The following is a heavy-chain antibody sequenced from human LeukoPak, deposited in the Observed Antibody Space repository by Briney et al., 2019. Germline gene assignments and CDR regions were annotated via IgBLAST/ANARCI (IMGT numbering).Heavy chain of an antibody. CDR3: ARGSSGWSYYFDY. Sequence: SETLSLNCTVSGGSISSSSYYWGWIRQPPGKGLEWIGSIYYSGSTYYNPSLKSRVTISVDTSKNQFSLKLSSVTAADTAVYYCARGSSGWSYYFDYWGQGTLVTVSS. CDR1: GGSISSSSYY. J-gene: IGHJ4*02. V-gene: IGHV4-39*01. CDR2: IYYSGST. D-gene: IGHD6-19*01.